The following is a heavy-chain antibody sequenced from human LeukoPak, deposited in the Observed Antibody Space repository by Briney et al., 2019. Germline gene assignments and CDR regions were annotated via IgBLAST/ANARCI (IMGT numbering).Heavy chain of an antibody. CDR1: GGSISSYY. J-gene: IGHJ4*02. CDR2: IYASGNT. V-gene: IGHV4-4*07. D-gene: IGHD6-13*01. CDR3: ARGRGSSWYYFDS. Sequence: SETLSLTCTVSGGSISSYYWSWVRQPAGKGLEWIGRIYASGNTNYNPSLKGRVTMTVDTSKNQFSLNLSSVAAADTAVYYCARGRGSSWYYFDSWGQGTLVTVSS.